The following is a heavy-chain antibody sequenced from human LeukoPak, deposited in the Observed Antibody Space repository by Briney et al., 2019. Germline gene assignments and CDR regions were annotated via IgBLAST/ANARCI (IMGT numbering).Heavy chain of an antibody. CDR2: ISSTSSYR. V-gene: IGHV3-21*01. CDR3: AREGDDYGDFLDY. CDR1: GFTFSTYS. J-gene: IGHJ4*02. D-gene: IGHD4-17*01. Sequence: AGGSLRLSCAASGFTFSTYSMNWVRLAPGKGLEWVSSISSTSSYRHYADSVKGRFTISRDNAKNSLYLQMNSLRAEDTAVFYCAREGDDYGDFLDYWGQGTLVTVSS.